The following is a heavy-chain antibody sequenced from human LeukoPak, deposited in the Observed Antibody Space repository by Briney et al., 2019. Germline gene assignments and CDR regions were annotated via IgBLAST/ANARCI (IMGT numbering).Heavy chain of an antibody. CDR3: AKDVSISSGWPPSFDY. CDR1: GFTFSSYA. J-gene: IGHJ4*02. Sequence: GGSLRLSCAASGFTFSSYAMSWVRQAPGKGLEWVSAISGSGGSTYYADSVKGRFTISRDNSKNTLYLQMNGLRAEDTAVYYCAKDVSISSGWPPSFDYWGQGTLVTVSS. CDR2: ISGSGGST. D-gene: IGHD6-19*01. V-gene: IGHV3-23*01.